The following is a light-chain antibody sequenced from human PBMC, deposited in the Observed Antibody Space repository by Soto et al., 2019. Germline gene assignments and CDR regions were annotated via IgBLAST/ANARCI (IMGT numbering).Light chain of an antibody. J-gene: IGKJ4*01. V-gene: IGKV3-11*01. CDR3: QQRSCWPLT. Sequence: LVLPQSPGTLSLSPGESATLSCRAGQSVSSKYLPLHQQKPGPAPRLLIYDASNRATCIPARFSGSESGTDFTLTSSIQEDEVFAVYYCQQRSCWPLTFGGGTKVDIK. CDR2: DAS. CDR1: QSVSSKY.